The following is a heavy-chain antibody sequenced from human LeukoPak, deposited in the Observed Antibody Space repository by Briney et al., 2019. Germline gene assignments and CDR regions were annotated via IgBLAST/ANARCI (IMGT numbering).Heavy chain of an antibody. CDR2: IYYSGST. Sequence: SETLSLTCTVSGGSISSYYWSWIRRPPGKGLEWIGYIYYSGSTNYNPSLKSRVTISVDTSKNQFSLKLSSVTAADTAVYYCARAPRGQLLSPFDYWGQGTLVTVSS. D-gene: IGHD1-26*01. CDR1: GGSISSYY. J-gene: IGHJ4*02. V-gene: IGHV4-59*01. CDR3: ARAPRGQLLSPFDY.